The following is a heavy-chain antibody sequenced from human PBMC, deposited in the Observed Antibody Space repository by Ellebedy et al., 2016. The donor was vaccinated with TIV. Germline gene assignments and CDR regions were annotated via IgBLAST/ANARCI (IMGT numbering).Heavy chain of an antibody. J-gene: IGHJ4*02. V-gene: IGHV4-4*02. CDR3: AGEKGGDIVVVPAAKKIKQFDY. CDR2: IYHSGST. Sequence: SETLSLTXAVSGGSISSSNWWSWVRQPPGKGLEWIGEIYHSGSTNYNPSLKSRVTISVDKSKNQFSLKLSSVTAADTAVYYCAGEKGGDIVVVPAAKKIKQFDYWGQGTLVTVSS. CDR1: GGSISSSNW. D-gene: IGHD2-2*01.